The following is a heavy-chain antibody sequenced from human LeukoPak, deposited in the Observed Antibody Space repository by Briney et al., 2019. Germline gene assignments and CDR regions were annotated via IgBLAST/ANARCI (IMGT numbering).Heavy chain of an antibody. Sequence: PSETLSLTCNISGASTGDFYWSWIRQAPGKGLEWIATIYHTETTSYSPSLRSRATISLGTSKKDFSLKLKSVTAADTAVYYCARGAAADSYYYYMDVWGKGTTVTVSS. V-gene: IGHV4-59*01. CDR3: ARGAAADSYYYYMDV. CDR2: IYHTETT. J-gene: IGHJ6*03. D-gene: IGHD6-13*01. CDR1: GASTGDFY.